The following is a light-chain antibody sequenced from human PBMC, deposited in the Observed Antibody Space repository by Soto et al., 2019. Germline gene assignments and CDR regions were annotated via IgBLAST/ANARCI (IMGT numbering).Light chain of an antibody. CDR3: QQYNYWPKT. J-gene: IGKJ1*01. CDR1: QSVSSN. Sequence: ARQSVSSNLAWYQQKPGQAPRLLIYAATTSTSVIATRLSGSGSGTEFTLTSSSLQSEDVAVYCCQQYNYWPKTFGQGTKVDI. CDR2: AAT. V-gene: IGKV3-15*01.